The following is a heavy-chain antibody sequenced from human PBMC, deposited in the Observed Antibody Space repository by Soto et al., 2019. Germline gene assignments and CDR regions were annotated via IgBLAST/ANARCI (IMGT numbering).Heavy chain of an antibody. V-gene: IGHV4-61*01. CDR2: IYYSGST. J-gene: IGHJ6*02. Sequence: PSETLSLTCTVSGDSITSSKHYWSWIRQPPGKGLEWIGYIYYSGSTNYNPSLKSRVTISVDTSKNQFSLKLSSVTAADTAVYYCARDLTRVTMVRGAPYGMDVWGQGTTVTVSS. CDR1: GDSITSSKHY. D-gene: IGHD3-10*01. CDR3: ARDLTRVTMVRGAPYGMDV.